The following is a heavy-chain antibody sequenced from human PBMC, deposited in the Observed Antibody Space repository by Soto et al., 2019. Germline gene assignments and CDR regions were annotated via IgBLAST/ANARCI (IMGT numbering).Heavy chain of an antibody. J-gene: IGHJ6*02. CDR3: ARSQGSSTSLEIYYYYYYGMDV. CDR2: IIPISDTT. CDR1: GGTFSSYA. V-gene: IGHV1-69*01. Sequence: QVQLVQSGAEVKKPGSSVKGSCKASGGTFSSYAISWVRQAPGQGLEWMGGIIPISDTTNYAQKFQGRVTITADESTSTAYMELSSLRSEDTAVYYCARSQGSSTSLEIYYYYYYGMDVWGQGTTLTVSS. D-gene: IGHD2-2*01.